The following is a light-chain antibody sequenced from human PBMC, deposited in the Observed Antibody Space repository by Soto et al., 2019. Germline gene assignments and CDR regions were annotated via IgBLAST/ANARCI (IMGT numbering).Light chain of an antibody. CDR2: DAS. Sequence: EIVLTQSPGTLSLSPGERATLSCRASQSVSSNYLAWYQQKPGQAPRLLIYDASTRATDIPDRFSGSGSGTDFTLTITRLEPEDFAVYYCQQYGSSVITFGPGTKLDIK. CDR3: QQYGSSVIT. CDR1: QSVSSNY. V-gene: IGKV3-20*01. J-gene: IGKJ3*01.